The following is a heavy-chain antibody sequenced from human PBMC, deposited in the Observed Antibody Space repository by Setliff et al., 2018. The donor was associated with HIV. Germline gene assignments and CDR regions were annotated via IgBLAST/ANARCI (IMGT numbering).Heavy chain of an antibody. D-gene: IGHD6-19*01. Sequence: PGGSLRLSCAASGFTFSIYEMNWVRQAPGKGLEWVSYMTASGSTIYYADSVKGRFTVSRDNAKNSLYLQMNSLRAEDTAIYYCARVLPYNSALDKWGQGTLVTVSS. CDR1: GFTFSIYE. CDR3: ARVLPYNSALDK. CDR2: MTASGSTI. V-gene: IGHV3-48*03. J-gene: IGHJ4*02.